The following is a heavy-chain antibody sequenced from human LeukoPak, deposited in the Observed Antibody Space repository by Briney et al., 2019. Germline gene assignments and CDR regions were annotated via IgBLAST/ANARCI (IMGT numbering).Heavy chain of an antibody. CDR3: ARDLIVVVPAAIVCYMDV. Sequence: PSETLSLTCTVSGGSISSYYWSWIRQPAGKGLEWIGRIYTSGSTNYNPSLKSRVTMSVDTSKNQFSLKLSSVTAADTAVYYCARDLIVVVPAAIVCYMDVWGKGTTVTVSS. D-gene: IGHD2-2*02. V-gene: IGHV4-4*07. CDR2: IYTSGST. CDR1: GGSISSYY. J-gene: IGHJ6*03.